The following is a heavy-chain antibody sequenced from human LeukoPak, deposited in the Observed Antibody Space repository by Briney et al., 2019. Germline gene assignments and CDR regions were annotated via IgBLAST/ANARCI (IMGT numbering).Heavy chain of an antibody. CDR3: ARGDFYYYMDV. V-gene: IGHV3-20*04. CDR1: GFIFNGHG. Sequence: PGGSLRLSCAASGFIFNGHGMSWVRQAPGKGLEWVSGINWDGGNTYYADSVKGRFTISRDNAKNCLYLQMNTLRAEDTALYYCARGDFYYYMDVWGKGTTVTVSS. J-gene: IGHJ6*03. CDR2: INWDGGNT.